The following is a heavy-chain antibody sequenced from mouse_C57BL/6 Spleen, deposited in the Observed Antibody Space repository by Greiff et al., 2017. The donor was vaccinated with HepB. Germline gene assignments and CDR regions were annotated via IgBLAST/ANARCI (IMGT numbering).Heavy chain of an antibody. CDR1: GYKFTDYY. D-gene: IGHD1-1*02. Sequence: VQLQQSGPELVKPGASVKISCKASGYKFTDYYMNWVKQSHGKSLEWIGDITPNNGGTSYNQKFKGKATLTVDKSSSTAYMELRSLTSEDAAVYYYARYQGSYAMDYWGQGTSVTVSS. J-gene: IGHJ4*01. V-gene: IGHV1-26*01. CDR3: ARYQGSYAMDY. CDR2: ITPNNGGT.